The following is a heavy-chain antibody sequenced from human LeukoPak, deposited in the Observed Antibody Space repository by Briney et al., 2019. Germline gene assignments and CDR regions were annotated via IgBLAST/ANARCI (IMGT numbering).Heavy chain of an antibody. V-gene: IGHV3-48*03. CDR3: ARRSGIAVAGAFDY. CDR2: ISISGSTI. CDR1: GFTFSSYE. J-gene: IGHJ4*02. D-gene: IGHD6-19*01. Sequence: PGGSLRLSCAASGFTFSSYEMHWVRQAPGKGLEWVSYISISGSTIFYADSVKGRFTISRDNSKNTLYLQMNSLRAEDTAVYYCARRSGIAVAGAFDYWGQGTLVTVSS.